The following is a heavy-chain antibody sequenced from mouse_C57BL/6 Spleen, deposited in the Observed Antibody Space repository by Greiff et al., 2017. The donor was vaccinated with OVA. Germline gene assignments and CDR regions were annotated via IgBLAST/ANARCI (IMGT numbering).Heavy chain of an antibody. V-gene: IGHV5-16*01. J-gene: IGHJ1*03. CDR1: GFTFSDYY. Sequence: EVQVVESEGGLVQPGSSMKLSCTASGFTFSDYYMAWVRQVPEKGLEWVANINYDGSSTYYLDSLKSRFIISRDNAKNILYLQMSSLKSEDTATYYCAREGDYFVSYWYFDVWGTGTTVTVSS. CDR2: INYDGSST. D-gene: IGHD2-13*01. CDR3: AREGDYFVSYWYFDV.